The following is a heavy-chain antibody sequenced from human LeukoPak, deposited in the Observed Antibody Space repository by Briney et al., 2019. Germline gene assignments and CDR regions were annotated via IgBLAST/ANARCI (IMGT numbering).Heavy chain of an antibody. D-gene: IGHD3-22*01. CDR2: ISGSGGST. CDR1: GFTFSSYA. CDR3: ARYYYDSSGYYYPIDY. J-gene: IGHJ4*02. V-gene: IGHV3-23*01. Sequence: GGSLRLSCAASGFTFSSYAMSWVRQAPGKGPEWVSAISGSGGSTYYADSVKGRFTISRDNSKNTLYLQMNSLRAEDTAVYYCARYYYDSSGYYYPIDYWGQGTLVTVSS.